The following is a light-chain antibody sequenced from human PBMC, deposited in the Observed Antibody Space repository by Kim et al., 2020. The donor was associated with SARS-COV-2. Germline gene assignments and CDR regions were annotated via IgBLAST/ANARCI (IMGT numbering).Light chain of an antibody. CDR3: LQDYNHPWT. J-gene: IGKJ1*01. Sequence: AAVGNSITTDCRTNQSSRNEVSCHQKQAREPPNLLKDATNNLRRGAPTRISGRGDGADFPLTITVLQAEDSATYYCLQDYNHPWTFGEGTKVDIK. CDR2: ATN. CDR1: QSSRNE. V-gene: IGKV1-6*01.